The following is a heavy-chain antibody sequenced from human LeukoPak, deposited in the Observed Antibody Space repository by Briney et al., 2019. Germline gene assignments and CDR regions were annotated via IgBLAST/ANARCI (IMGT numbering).Heavy chain of an antibody. J-gene: IGHJ6*03. CDR1: GGSISSCNYY. Sequence: SETLSLTCTVSGGSISSCNYYGSWIRQPAGKGREWIGRIYTSGSTNYNPSLKSRVTISVDTSKNQFSLKLSSVTAADTAVYYCARVWVGSGNHYYMDVWGKGTTVTISS. CDR2: IYTSGST. CDR3: ARVWVGSGNHYYMDV. V-gene: IGHV4-61*02. D-gene: IGHD3-10*01.